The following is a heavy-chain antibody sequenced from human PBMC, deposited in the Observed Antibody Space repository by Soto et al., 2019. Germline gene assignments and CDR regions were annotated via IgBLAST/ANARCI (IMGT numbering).Heavy chain of an antibody. Sequence: QVQLVESGGGVVQPGRSLRLSCAASGFTFSSYAMHWVRQAPGKGLEWVAVISYDGSNKYYADSVKGRFTISRDNSKNTLYLQMNSLSAEDTAVYYCARESVAFDIWGQGTMVTVSS. V-gene: IGHV3-30-3*01. J-gene: IGHJ3*02. CDR3: ARESVAFDI. CDR1: GFTFSSYA. D-gene: IGHD3-3*01. CDR2: ISYDGSNK.